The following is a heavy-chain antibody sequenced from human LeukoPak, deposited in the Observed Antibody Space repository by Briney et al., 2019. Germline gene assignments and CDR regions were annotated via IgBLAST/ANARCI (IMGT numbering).Heavy chain of an antibody. V-gene: IGHV4-31*03. CDR3: ARSCSGGSCYSHYFDY. CDR1: GGSISSGGYY. J-gene: IGHJ4*02. D-gene: IGHD2-15*01. Sequence: KSSQTLSLTCTISGGSISSGGYYWSWIRQHPGKGLEWIGYIYYSGSTYYNPSLKSRVTISVDTSKNQFSLKLSSVTAADTAVYYCARSCSGGSCYSHYFDYWGQGTLVTVSS. CDR2: IYYSGST.